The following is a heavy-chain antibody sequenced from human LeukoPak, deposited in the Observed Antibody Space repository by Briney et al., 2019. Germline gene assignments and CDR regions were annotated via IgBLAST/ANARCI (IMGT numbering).Heavy chain of an antibody. CDR3: ASSAAGTGRGEEFDY. CDR1: GFTFSSYA. V-gene: IGHV3-30-3*01. J-gene: IGHJ4*02. Sequence: GGSLRLSCAASGFTFSSYAMHWVRQAPGKGLKWVAVISYDGSNKYYADSVKGRFTISRDNSKNTLYLQMNSLRAEDTAVYYCASSAAGTGRGEEFDYWGQGTLVTVSS. D-gene: IGHD6-13*01. CDR2: ISYDGSNK.